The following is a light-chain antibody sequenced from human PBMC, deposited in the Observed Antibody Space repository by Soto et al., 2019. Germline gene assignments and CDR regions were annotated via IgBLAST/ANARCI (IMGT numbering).Light chain of an antibody. CDR1: QSVSSSY. CDR2: GAA. J-gene: IGKJ4*02. V-gene: IGKV3-20*01. Sequence: EIVLTESPGTLSLSQGERATLSCRASQSVSSSYLAGYQQKPGQAPRLLIYGAASRATGIPDRFSGSGSGTEFTLSISRLEPQDFSVYYCQQYSSSKGLTFGGGTKVDI. CDR3: QQYSSSKGLT.